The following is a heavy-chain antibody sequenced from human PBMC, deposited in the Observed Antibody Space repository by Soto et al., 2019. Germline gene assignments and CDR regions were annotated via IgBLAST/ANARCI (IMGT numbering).Heavy chain of an antibody. CDR2: ISWHSGTI. Sequence: GGSLRLSCAASGFSLRNYGMHWVRRVPGKGLEWVSGISWHSGTIGYADSVRGRFTISRDNAKNSLYLQMNSLRPEDTALSYCVKENLYSNYEYYFDSWGQGTLVTVSS. CDR1: GFSLRNYG. V-gene: IGHV3-9*01. D-gene: IGHD4-4*01. CDR3: VKENLYSNYEYYFDS. J-gene: IGHJ4*02.